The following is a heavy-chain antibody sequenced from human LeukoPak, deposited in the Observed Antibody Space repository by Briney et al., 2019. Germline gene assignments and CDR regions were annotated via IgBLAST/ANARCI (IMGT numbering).Heavy chain of an antibody. V-gene: IGHV3-72*01. CDR2: CRNKANGYTT. Sequence: GGSLRLSCAASGVTFSTYAMHWVRQTPGKGPEWIGRCRNKANGYTTEYAASAKGRFTVSRDDSQNSLYLQMNSLKTEDTAVYYCLRGRNSFDLWGQGTLVTVSS. D-gene: IGHD3-10*01. CDR3: LRGRNSFDL. J-gene: IGHJ4*02. CDR1: GVTFSTYA.